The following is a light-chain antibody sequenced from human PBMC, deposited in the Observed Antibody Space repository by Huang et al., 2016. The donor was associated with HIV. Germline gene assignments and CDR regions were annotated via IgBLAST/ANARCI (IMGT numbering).Light chain of an antibody. CDR3: QQYYNTPST. J-gene: IGKJ2*01. CDR1: QNLFYSSNNKNS. Sequence: DIVMTQSPDSLAVSLCERATINCKSSQNLFYSSNNKNSLAWYQQRPGQPPKLLIYWASTRESGVPDRFSGSGSGTDFTLTISSLQAEDVAVYYCQQYYNTPSTFGQGTKLEIK. CDR2: WAS. V-gene: IGKV4-1*01.